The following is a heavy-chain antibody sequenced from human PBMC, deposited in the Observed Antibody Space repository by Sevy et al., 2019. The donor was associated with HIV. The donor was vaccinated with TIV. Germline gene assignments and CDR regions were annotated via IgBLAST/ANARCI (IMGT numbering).Heavy chain of an antibody. CDR1: GFTFSVYW. V-gene: IGHV3-7*03. D-gene: IGHD5-18*01. J-gene: IGHJ4*02. CDR2: MKEDGSDK. Sequence: GGSLRLSCAASGFTFSVYWMSWVRQAPGKGLEWVATMKEDGSDKDYVDSVKGRFTISRDNAKNSLYLQMNSLRAEATALYYCVREGVGGYSYSLDCWGQGTLVTVSS. CDR3: VREGVGGYSYSLDC.